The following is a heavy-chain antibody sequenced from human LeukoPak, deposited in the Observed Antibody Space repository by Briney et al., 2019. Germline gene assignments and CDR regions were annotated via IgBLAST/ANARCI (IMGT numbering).Heavy chain of an antibody. Sequence: PSETLSLTCTVSGGSITSSLYYGAWIRQPPGKGLEWIGSIHYSGNTYYNPSLKSRVTISVDTSKNQFSLKLSSVTAADTAVYYCAGEWYYGSGSYYRGVYFDYWGQGTLVTVSS. D-gene: IGHD3-10*01. CDR1: GGSITSSLYY. CDR3: AGEWYYGSGSYYRGVYFDY. CDR2: IHYSGNT. V-gene: IGHV4-39*02. J-gene: IGHJ4*02.